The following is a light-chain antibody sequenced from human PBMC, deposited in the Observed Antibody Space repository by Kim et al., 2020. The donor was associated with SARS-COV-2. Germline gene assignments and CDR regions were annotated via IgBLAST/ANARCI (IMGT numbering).Light chain of an antibody. CDR1: QDISTY. Sequence: AIRMAQSPSSFSASTGDRVTITCRASQDISTYLAWYQQTPGKAPRLLIYGASTLQSGVPSRFSGGGSGTDFTLTISCLQSEDFAIYYCQQYYSHPYTFGQGTKVDIK. CDR2: GAS. J-gene: IGKJ2*01. V-gene: IGKV1-8*01. CDR3: QQYYSHPYT.